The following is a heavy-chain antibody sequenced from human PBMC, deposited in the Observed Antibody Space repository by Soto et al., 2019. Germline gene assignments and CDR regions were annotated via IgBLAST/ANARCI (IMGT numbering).Heavy chain of an antibody. J-gene: IGHJ4*02. V-gene: IGHV3-15*07. CDR2: IKSKTDGGTT. D-gene: IGHD3-10*01. CDR3: AKSYPAPQSVITMVRGVIIPPDY. Sequence: GGSLRLSCAASGFTFSNAWMNWVRQAPGKGLEWVGRIKSKTDGGTTDYAAPVKGRFTISRDDSKNTLYLQMNSLKAEDTAVYYCAKSYPAPQSVITMVRGVIIPPDYWGQGTLVTVSS. CDR1: GFTFSNAW.